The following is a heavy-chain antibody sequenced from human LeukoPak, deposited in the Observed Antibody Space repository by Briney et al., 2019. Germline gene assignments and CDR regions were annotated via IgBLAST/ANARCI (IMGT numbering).Heavy chain of an antibody. CDR1: GFTFSSYS. CDR3: ASESKSSYDSSGYYYRY. CDR2: ISSSSSYI. D-gene: IGHD3-22*01. V-gene: IGHV3-21*01. J-gene: IGHJ4*02. Sequence: PGGSLRLSCAASGFTFSSYSMNWVRQAPGKGLEWVSSISSSSSYIYYADSVKGRSTISRDNAKNSLYLQMNSLRAEDTAVYYCASESKSSYDSSGYYYRYWGQGTLVTVSS.